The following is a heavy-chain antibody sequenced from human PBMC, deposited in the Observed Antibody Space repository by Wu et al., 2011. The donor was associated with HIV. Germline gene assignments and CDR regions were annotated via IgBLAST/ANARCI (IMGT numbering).Heavy chain of an antibody. CDR1: GYTFTSYG. CDR2: IVPKIGTV. V-gene: IGHV1-69*11. Sequence: QVYLEQSGGEVKKPGASVKVSCKTFGYTFTSYGITWVRQAPGQGLEWVGRIVPKIGTVNNAEKFRGRTTITADEAPNTVSLELSGLTSDDTAVYYCAREGLLSAYHYYYTDVWGKGTTVIVSS. J-gene: IGHJ6*03. CDR3: AREGLLSAYHYYYTDV. D-gene: IGHD2/OR15-2a*01.